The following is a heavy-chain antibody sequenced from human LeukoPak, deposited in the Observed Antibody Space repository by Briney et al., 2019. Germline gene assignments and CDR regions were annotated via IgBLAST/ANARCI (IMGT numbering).Heavy chain of an antibody. V-gene: IGHV3-30-3*01. J-gene: IGHJ3*02. CDR2: ISYDGSNK. CDR1: GFTFSSYA. D-gene: IGHD1-14*01. Sequence: PGGSLRLSCAASGFTFSSYAMHWVRQAPGKGLEWVAVISYDGSNKYYADSVKGRFTISRDNSKNTLYLQMNSLRAEDTAVYYCARGSTPIRTTRDAFDIWGQGTMVTVSS. CDR3: ARGSTPIRTTRDAFDI.